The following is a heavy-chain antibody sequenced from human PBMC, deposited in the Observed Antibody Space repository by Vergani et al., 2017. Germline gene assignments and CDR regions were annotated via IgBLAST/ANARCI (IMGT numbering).Heavy chain of an antibody. CDR1: GFTFNSYA. V-gene: IGHV3-23*01. Sequence: QLLESGGGLIQPGGSLRLSCAASGFTFNSYAMTWVRQAPGKGLEWVSGINNNGGSKYYADSVKGRFTMSRHNSKNTLYLHMTDLKAEDTGKYYCAKVCGSTRFPYRGGAFDAWGHGTMVTVSS. J-gene: IGHJ3*01. CDR2: INNNGGSK. CDR3: AKVCGSTRFPYRGGAFDA. D-gene: IGHD2-2*01.